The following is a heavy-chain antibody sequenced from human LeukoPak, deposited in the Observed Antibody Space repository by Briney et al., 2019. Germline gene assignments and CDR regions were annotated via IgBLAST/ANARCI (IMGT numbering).Heavy chain of an antibody. J-gene: IGHJ4*02. D-gene: IGHD6-19*01. CDR2: ISGSGGST. CDR1: GFTFSSHA. V-gene: IGHV3-23*01. Sequence: GGSLRLSCAASGFTFSSHAMSWVRQAPGKGLEWVSAISGSGGSTYYADAVKGRFTISRDNSKNTLYLQMNSLRAEDTAVYYCAKSTGTGGWYPFDYWGQGTLVTVSS. CDR3: AKSTGTGGWYPFDY.